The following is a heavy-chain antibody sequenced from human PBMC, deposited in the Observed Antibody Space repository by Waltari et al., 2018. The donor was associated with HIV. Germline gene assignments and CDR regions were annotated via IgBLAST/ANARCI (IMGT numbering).Heavy chain of an antibody. D-gene: IGHD2-21*02. CDR1: GGSFTTYA. J-gene: IGHJ3*02. CDR2: LVHMFGAA. CDR3: TGDAMVATGEDYGGDFGI. Sequence: QVQLLQSGAEVKKPGSSVKVSCKYSGGSFTTYAFNWVRQAPGQELEWVSCLVHMFGAARAAQEFEDRVTISADESTSTVYMKMNSTTSADRAMFYWTGDAMVATGEDYGGDFGIWGQGTMVIVSS. V-gene: IGHV1-69*01.